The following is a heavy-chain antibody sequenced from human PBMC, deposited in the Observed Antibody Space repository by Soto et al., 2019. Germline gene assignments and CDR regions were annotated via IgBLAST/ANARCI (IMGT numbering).Heavy chain of an antibody. Sequence: SLRLSCAASGFTFSSYWMSWVRQAPGKGLEWVANIKQDGSEKYYVDSVKGRFTISRDNAKNSLYLQMNSLRAEDTAVYYCARDLVEYDDAFDIWGQGTMVTVSS. V-gene: IGHV3-7*05. D-gene: IGHD2-2*01. CDR2: IKQDGSEK. CDR1: GFTFSSYW. CDR3: ARDLVEYDDAFDI. J-gene: IGHJ3*02.